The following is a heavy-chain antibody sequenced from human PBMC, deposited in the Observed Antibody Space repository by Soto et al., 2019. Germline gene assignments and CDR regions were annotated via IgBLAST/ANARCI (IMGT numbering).Heavy chain of an antibody. D-gene: IGHD5-12*01. CDR2: INHSGST. V-gene: IGHV4-34*01. CDR3: ARVGYGSTGFDP. CDR1: GGSFSGYY. Sequence: SETLSLTCAVYGGSFSGYYWSWIRQPPGKGLEWIGEINHSGSTNYNPSLKSRVTISVDTSKNQFSLKLSSVTAADTAVYYCARVGYGSTGFDPWGQGTLVLVSS. J-gene: IGHJ5*02.